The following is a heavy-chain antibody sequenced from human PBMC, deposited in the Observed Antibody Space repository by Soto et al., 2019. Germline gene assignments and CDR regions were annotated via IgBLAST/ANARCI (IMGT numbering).Heavy chain of an antibody. CDR2: INPSGGST. V-gene: IGHV1-46*01. J-gene: IGHJ4*02. Sequence: GASVKVSCKASGYTFTSYYMHWVRQAPGQGLEWMGIINPSGGSTSYAQKLQGRVTMTTDTSTSTAYMELRSLRSDDTAVYYCARDNPPLGYWGQGTLVTVSS. CDR1: GYTFTSYY. CDR3: ARDNPPLGY.